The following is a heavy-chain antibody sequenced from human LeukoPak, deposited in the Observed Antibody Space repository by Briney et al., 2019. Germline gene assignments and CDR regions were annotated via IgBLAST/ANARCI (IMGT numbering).Heavy chain of an antibody. Sequence: GGSLRLSCAASGCIFSSYAMNWVRQPPGKGLEWVSTISGGDTSTFYADSVKGRFTISRDNSKNTLYLQMNNLRAEDTAVYYCAKNLNGGNTHSDYWGQGTLVSVSS. V-gene: IGHV3-23*01. J-gene: IGHJ4*02. CDR1: GCIFSSYA. CDR2: ISGGDTST. CDR3: AKNLNGGNTHSDY. D-gene: IGHD4-23*01.